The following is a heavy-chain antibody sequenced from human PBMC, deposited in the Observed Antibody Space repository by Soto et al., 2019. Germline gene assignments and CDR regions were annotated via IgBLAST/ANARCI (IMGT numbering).Heavy chain of an antibody. Sequence: PSETLSLTCTVSGGSISSDYWSWIRQPPGKGLEWIGYISYSGSTNYNPSLTSRVTISLDTSKNQFSLTLSSVTAADTAVYYCARPTGYSGYDYVYWGQGTLGTVSS. CDR1: GGSISSDY. J-gene: IGHJ4*02. D-gene: IGHD5-12*01. CDR2: ISYSGST. V-gene: IGHV4-59*08. CDR3: ARPTGYSGYDYVY.